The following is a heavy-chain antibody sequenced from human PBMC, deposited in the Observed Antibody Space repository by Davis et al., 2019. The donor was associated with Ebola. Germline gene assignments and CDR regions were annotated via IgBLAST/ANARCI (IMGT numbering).Heavy chain of an antibody. V-gene: IGHV6-1*01. CDR3: ARATITVFGVAIYAMDV. CDR1: GDSVSSSAAV. J-gene: IGHJ6*02. D-gene: IGHD3-3*01. CDR2: TYHRSTWYD. Sequence: MPSETLSLTCAISGDSVSSSAAVWHWIRQSPSRGLEWLGTTYHRSTWYDDYALSLKSRITIDPDTSKNQISLHLKSVTPEDTAVYYCARATITVFGVAIYAMDVWGQGTTVTVSS.